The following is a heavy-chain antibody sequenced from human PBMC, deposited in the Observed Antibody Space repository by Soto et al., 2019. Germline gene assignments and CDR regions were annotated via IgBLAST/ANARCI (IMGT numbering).Heavy chain of an antibody. CDR2: IDTGNGNT. CDR1: RYIFTNYA. J-gene: IGHJ4*02. CDR3: ARDAKWDPRGVEAEQDDYFDH. D-gene: IGHD1-26*01. V-gene: IGHV1-3*04. Sequence: QLLLVQSGAEVKKPGASVKVSCKASRYIFTNYAIHWVRQAPGHSLEWLGWIDTGNGNTRYSQKFQGRGTITRDTFANTAGMELNNLRSEDTAVYYCARDAKWDPRGVEAEQDDYFDHWGQGTLVTVSS.